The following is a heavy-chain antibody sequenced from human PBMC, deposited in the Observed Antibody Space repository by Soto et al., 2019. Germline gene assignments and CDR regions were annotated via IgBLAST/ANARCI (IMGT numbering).Heavy chain of an antibody. D-gene: IGHD2-15*01. V-gene: IGHV3-30*18. J-gene: IGHJ4*02. Sequence: QVQLVESGGGVVQPGRSLRLSCAASGFTFSSYGMHGVRQAPGKGLEGVAVISYAGSHKYYADSVKGRFTISRDNSKYKLYLQMNSLRAEDTAVYYCAKDGGRYCSGGSCLIDYWGQGTLVTVSS. CDR3: AKDGGRYCSGGSCLIDY. CDR2: ISYAGSHK. CDR1: GFTFSSYG.